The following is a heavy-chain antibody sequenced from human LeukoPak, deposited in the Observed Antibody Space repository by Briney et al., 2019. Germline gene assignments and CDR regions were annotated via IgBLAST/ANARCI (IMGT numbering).Heavy chain of an antibody. CDR2: ISNGGSI. D-gene: IGHD5-18*01. CDR3: ARDFSYGSGFDY. Sequence: GGSLRLSCAASGFSISSYALHWVCQAPGKGLQYVSGISNGGSIDYANSVKGRFTISRDNSKNTLYLQMGSLRPEDMTVYYCARDFSYGSGFDYWGQGILVTVSS. CDR1: GFSISSYA. J-gene: IGHJ4*02. V-gene: IGHV3-64*01.